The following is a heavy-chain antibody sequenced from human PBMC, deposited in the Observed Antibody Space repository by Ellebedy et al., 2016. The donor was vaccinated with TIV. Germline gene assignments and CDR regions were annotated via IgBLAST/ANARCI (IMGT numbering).Heavy chain of an antibody. CDR3: ARGLSGSTQYYDFWSGYFFPRADYYYGMDV. Sequence: PGGSLRLSCAASGFTFSSYGMHWVRQAPGKGLEWVAVIWSDGSNKYYADSVKGRFTISRDNSKNTLYLQMNSLRAEDTAVYYCARGLSGSTQYYDFWSGYFFPRADYYYGMDVWGQGTTVTVSS. J-gene: IGHJ6*02. V-gene: IGHV3-33*01. D-gene: IGHD3-3*01. CDR2: IWSDGSNK. CDR1: GFTFSSYG.